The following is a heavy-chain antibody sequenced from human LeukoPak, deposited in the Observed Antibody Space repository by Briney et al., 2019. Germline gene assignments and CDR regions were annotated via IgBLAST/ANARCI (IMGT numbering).Heavy chain of an antibody. Sequence: PGGSLRLSCAASGFTVSSNYMSWVRQAPGKGLEWVSVIYSGGSTYYADSVKGRFTISRDNSKNTLYLQMNSLRAEDTAVYYCAKVYLRYYYGMDVWGQGTTVTVSS. D-gene: IGHD2-21*01. CDR3: AKVYLRYYYGMDV. CDR2: IYSGGST. V-gene: IGHV3-53*01. J-gene: IGHJ6*02. CDR1: GFTVSSNY.